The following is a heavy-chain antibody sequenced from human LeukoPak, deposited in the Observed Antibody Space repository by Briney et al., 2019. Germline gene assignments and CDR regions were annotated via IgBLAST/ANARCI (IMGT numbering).Heavy chain of an antibody. Sequence: GGSLRFSCAASGFTFSSYAMSWVRKAPGKGLEWVSGISSSGSGGSTYYADSVKGRFTISRDNSKNTPYLQINSVRAEDTAVYYCARAYSSSWYDFWGQGTLVTVSS. J-gene: IGHJ5*01. V-gene: IGHV3-23*01. D-gene: IGHD6-13*01. CDR3: ARAYSSSWYDF. CDR2: ISSSGSGGST. CDR1: GFTFSSYA.